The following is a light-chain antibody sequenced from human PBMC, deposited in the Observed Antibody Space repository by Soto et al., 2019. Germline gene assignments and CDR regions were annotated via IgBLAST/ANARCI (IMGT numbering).Light chain of an antibody. CDR1: SSNIGAGYD. V-gene: IGLV1-40*01. Sequence: QSVLTQPPSVSGAPGQTVTISCTGSSSNIGAGYDVHWYQQVPGTAPKLVLYSNTARPSGVPDRFSGSRSGSSASLAITGLQAEDEADYCQSYDSIPTGSVFGTGTKLTVL. CDR2: SNT. J-gene: IGLJ1*01. CDR3: QSYDSIPTGSV.